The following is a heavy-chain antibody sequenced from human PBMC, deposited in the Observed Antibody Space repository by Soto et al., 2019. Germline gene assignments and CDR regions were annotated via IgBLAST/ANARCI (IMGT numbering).Heavy chain of an antibody. Sequence: ASVKVSCKASGGTFSSYAISWVRQAPGQGLEWMGWISAYNGNTNYAQKLQGRVTMTTDTSTSTAYMELRSLRSDDTAVYYCARGQTPRLAPGGDYWGQGTLVTVSS. CDR3: ARGQTPRLAPGGDY. CDR2: ISAYNGNT. CDR1: GGTFSSYA. J-gene: IGHJ4*02. V-gene: IGHV1-18*01. D-gene: IGHD3-10*01.